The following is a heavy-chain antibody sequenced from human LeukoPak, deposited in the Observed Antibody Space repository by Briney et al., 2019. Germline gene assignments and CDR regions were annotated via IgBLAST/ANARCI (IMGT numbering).Heavy chain of an antibody. CDR3: ARDHSGYDYPPDY. CDR2: INQDGSVK. D-gene: IGHD5-12*01. CDR1: GFTFSHYW. Sequence: GGSLRLSCAASGFTFSHYWMSWVRLAPGKGLDWVANINQDGSVKYYVDSVKGRFTISRDNAKNSLYLEMNSLRVEDTAVYYCARDHSGYDYPPDYWGQGTLVTVSS. V-gene: IGHV3-7*01. J-gene: IGHJ4*02.